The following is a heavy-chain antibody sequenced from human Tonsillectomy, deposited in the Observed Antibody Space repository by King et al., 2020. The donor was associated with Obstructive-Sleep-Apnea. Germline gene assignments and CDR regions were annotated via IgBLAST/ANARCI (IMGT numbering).Heavy chain of an antibody. CDR3: AKAGVGGWFFQH. Sequence: QVQLQESGPGLVKTSETLSLTCTVAGGSITSNYWSWIRQPPGKGLEWIGYIYNSGNTNYNPSLKSRVTISVETSKNHFSLRLSSVTAAETAVYYCAKAGVGGWFFQHWGQGTLVTVSS. CDR2: IYNSGNT. D-gene: IGHD1-26*01. J-gene: IGHJ1*01. V-gene: IGHV4-59*01. CDR1: GGSITSNY.